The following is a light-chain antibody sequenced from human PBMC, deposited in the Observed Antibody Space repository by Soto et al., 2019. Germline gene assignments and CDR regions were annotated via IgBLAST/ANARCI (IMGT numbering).Light chain of an antibody. CDR1: QSISSW. V-gene: IGKV1-5*03. J-gene: IGKJ1*01. Sequence: DIQMTQSPSTLSASVGDRVTITCRASQSISSWLAWYQQKPGKATKLLIYKASSLESGVPSRFSGSGSGTEFTLTISSLQPYDFATYYCQQYNSYSRTFGQGTKVEIK. CDR2: KAS. CDR3: QQYNSYSRT.